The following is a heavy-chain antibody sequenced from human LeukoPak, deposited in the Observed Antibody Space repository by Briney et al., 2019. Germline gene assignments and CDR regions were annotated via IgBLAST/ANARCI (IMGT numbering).Heavy chain of an antibody. CDR1: GFTFSSHW. D-gene: IGHD1-26*01. Sequence: GGSLRLSCAGSGFTFSSHWIGWVRQAPGKGLEWVAHINQDGSQKYYVDSVEGRFAISRDNSKNTLYLQMNSLRAEDTAVYYCARGDSGPLFDCWGQGTLVTVSS. V-gene: IGHV3-7*01. CDR2: INQDGSQK. CDR3: ARGDSGPLFDC. J-gene: IGHJ4*02.